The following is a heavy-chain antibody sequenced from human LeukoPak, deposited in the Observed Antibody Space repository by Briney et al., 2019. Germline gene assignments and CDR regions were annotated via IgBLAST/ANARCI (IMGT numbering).Heavy chain of an antibody. CDR3: ARETTVGGAFDI. Sequence: ASVKVSCKASGYTFTSYDINWVRQATGQGLEWMGWMNPNSGNTGYAQKFQGRVTMTRNTSISTAYMELSSLRSEDTAVYYCARETTVGGAFDIWGQGTMVTVSS. D-gene: IGHD4-23*01. J-gene: IGHJ3*02. CDR1: GYTFTSYD. V-gene: IGHV1-8*01. CDR2: MNPNSGNT.